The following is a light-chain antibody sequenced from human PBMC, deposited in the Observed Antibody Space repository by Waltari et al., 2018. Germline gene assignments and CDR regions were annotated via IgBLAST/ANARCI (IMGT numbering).Light chain of an antibody. CDR3: QQHNSHPLT. V-gene: IGKV1-17*03. J-gene: IGKJ4*01. CDR1: QTISSY. Sequence: DIQMTQSPSSLAASVGDRVTIPCRASQTISSYLAWYQQKPGKVPKFLIYAASSLESGVPSRFSGSGSGTEFTLTISSLQPEDFATYYCQQHNSHPLTFGGGTKVEIK. CDR2: AAS.